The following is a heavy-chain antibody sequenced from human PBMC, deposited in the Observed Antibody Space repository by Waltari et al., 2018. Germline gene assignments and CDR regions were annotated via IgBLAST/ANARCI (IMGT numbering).Heavy chain of an antibody. CDR1: GFTFRGNN. CDR3: AKDMGLGRYSFDY. CDR2: RPYDGSNK. D-gene: IGHD3-16*01. Sequence: QVQLVESGGGVVQPGGALRLPCAASGFTFRGNNLNRFPPAPGKGVEWVAFRPYDGSNKYDADSVTGRFTISRDNSKSTQYLEMNSLRADDTAVYYCAKDMGLGRYSFDYWGQGTLVTVSS. J-gene: IGHJ4*02. V-gene: IGHV3-30*02.